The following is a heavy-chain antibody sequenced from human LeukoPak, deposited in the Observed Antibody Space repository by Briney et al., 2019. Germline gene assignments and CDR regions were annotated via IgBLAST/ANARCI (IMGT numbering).Heavy chain of an antibody. CDR1: EFSVGSNC. Sequence: GSLRLSCAASEFSVGSNCMTWIRQPPGKGLEWIGSIYYSGSTYYNPSLKSRVTISVDTSKNQFSLKLSSVTAADTAVYYCARLLPDYYYYYMDVWGKGTTVTVSS. D-gene: IGHD2-21*02. CDR3: ARLLPDYYYYYMDV. J-gene: IGHJ6*03. CDR2: IYYSGST. V-gene: IGHV4-39*07.